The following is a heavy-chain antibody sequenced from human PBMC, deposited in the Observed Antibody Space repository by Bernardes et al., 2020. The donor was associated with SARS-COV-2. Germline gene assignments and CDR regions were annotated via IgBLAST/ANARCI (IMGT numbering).Heavy chain of an antibody. Sequence: GYLSRSCAVSGFTFSRYARRWVRPAPGKGLEWVSAISGSGGSTYYADSVKGRFTISRDNSKNTLYLQMNSLRAEDTAVYYCAKVFTFGPYGDYDYWGQGTLVTVSS. CDR2: ISGSGGST. V-gene: IGHV3-23*01. D-gene: IGHD4-17*01. J-gene: IGHJ4*02. CDR3: AKVFTFGPYGDYDY. CDR1: GFTFSRYA.